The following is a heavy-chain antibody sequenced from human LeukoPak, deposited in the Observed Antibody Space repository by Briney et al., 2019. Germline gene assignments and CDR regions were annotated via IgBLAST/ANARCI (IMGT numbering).Heavy chain of an antibody. Sequence: SVTVSCTASGGTFSSYAISWVRQAPGQGLEWMGGIIPIFGTANYAQKFQGRVTITADESTSTAYMELSSLRSEDTAVYYCARDSSSTNWFDPWGQGTLVTVSS. V-gene: IGHV1-69*13. CDR2: IIPIFGTA. CDR3: ARDSSSTNWFDP. D-gene: IGHD6-13*01. CDR1: GGTFSSYA. J-gene: IGHJ5*02.